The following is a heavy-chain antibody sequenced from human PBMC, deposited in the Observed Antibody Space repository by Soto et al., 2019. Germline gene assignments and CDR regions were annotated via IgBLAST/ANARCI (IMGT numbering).Heavy chain of an antibody. Sequence: GGSLRLSCAASGFTFSSYAMHWVRQAPGKGLEWVAVISYDGSNKYYADSVKGRFTISRDNSKNTLYLQMNSLRAEDTAVYYCATDNSITIFGVVIYYYYYSMDVWGQGTTVTVSS. CDR1: GFTFSSYA. D-gene: IGHD3-3*01. CDR2: ISYDGSNK. V-gene: IGHV3-30-3*01. CDR3: ATDNSITIFGVVIYYYYYSMDV. J-gene: IGHJ6*02.